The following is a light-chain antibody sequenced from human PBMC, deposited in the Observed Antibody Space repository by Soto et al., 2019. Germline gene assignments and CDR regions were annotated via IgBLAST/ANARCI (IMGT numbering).Light chain of an antibody. CDR1: QSVSSSY. J-gene: IGKJ4*01. Sequence: EIVLTQSPGTLSLSPGERATLSCRASQSVSSSYLAWYKQKPGQAPRLLIYGASSRATGIPDRFSGSGSGTDFTLTISRLEPEDFAVYYCQQRRNWHLTFGGGTKVEI. CDR2: GAS. CDR3: QQRRNWHLT. V-gene: IGKV3D-20*02.